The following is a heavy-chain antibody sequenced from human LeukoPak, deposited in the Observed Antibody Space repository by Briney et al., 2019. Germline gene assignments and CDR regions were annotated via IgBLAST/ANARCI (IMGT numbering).Heavy chain of an antibody. V-gene: IGHV4-34*01. CDR1: GGSFSGYY. Sequence: SETLSLTCAVYGGSFSGYYWSWIRQPPGKGLEWIGSIYYSGSTYYNPSLKSRVTISVDTSKNQFSLKLSSVTAADTAVYYCARDSTYYYDSSGYYSQLTHFDYWGQGTLVTVSS. CDR2: IYYSGST. D-gene: IGHD3-22*01. CDR3: ARDSTYYYDSSGYYSQLTHFDY. J-gene: IGHJ4*02.